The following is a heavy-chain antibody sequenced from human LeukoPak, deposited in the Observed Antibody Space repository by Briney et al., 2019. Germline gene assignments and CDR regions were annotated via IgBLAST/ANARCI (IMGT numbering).Heavy chain of an antibody. CDR1: GFAFDGSA. V-gene: IGHV3-43*02. CDR3: VKDMGGSMVRGVNRLGAFGV. CDR2: ISGDGGRT. D-gene: IGHD3-10*01. Sequence: GGSLRLSCAASGFAFDGSAIHWVRQAPGKGLEWVSLISGDGGRTYYADSVTGRFVISRDNSKNSLYLQMNSLRTEDTALYYCVKDMGGSMVRGVNRLGAFGVWGQGTMVTVSS. J-gene: IGHJ3*01.